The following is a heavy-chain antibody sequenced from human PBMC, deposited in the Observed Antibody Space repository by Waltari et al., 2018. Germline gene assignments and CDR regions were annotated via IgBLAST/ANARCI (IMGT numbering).Heavy chain of an antibody. Sequence: EVQLVESGGGLVKPGGSLRLSCAASGFTFSSYSMNWVRQAPGKGLEWVSSISSSSSYIYYADSVKGRFTISGDNAKNSLYLQMNSLRAEDTAVYYCAREMFVAHGYRGFDYWGQGTLVTVSS. CDR2: ISSSSSYI. J-gene: IGHJ4*02. V-gene: IGHV3-21*01. CDR3: AREMFVAHGYRGFDY. CDR1: GFTFSSYS. D-gene: IGHD3-10*02.